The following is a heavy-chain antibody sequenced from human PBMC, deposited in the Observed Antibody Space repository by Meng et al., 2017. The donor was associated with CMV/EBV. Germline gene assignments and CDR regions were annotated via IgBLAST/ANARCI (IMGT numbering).Heavy chain of an antibody. J-gene: IGHJ5*02. D-gene: IGHD4-17*01. CDR3: ARAYLGLRGWFDP. CDR1: GYTFTGYY. V-gene: IGHV1-2*02. CDR2: INPNSGGT. Sequence: ASVKVSCKASGYTFTGYYVHWVRQAPGQGLEWMGWINPNSGGTNYAQKFQGRVTMTRDTSISTAYMELSRLRSDDTAVYYCARAYLGLRGWFDPWGQGTLVTVSS.